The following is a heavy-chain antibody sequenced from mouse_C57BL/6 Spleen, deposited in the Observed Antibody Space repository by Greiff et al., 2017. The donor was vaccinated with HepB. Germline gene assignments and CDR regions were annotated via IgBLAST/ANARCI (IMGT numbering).Heavy chain of an antibody. CDR3: AASSGFDY. CDR2: ISSGSSTI. Sequence: EVKLMESGGGLVKPGGSLKLSCAASGFTFSDYGMHWVRQAPEKGLEWVAYISSGSSTIYYADTVKGRFTISRDNAKNTLFLQMTSLRSEDTAMYYCAASSGFDYWGQGTTLTVSS. CDR1: GFTFSDYG. J-gene: IGHJ2*01. V-gene: IGHV5-17*01. D-gene: IGHD3-1*01.